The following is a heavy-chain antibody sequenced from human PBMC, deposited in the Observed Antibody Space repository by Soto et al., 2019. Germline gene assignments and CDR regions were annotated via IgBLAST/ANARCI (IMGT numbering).Heavy chain of an antibody. D-gene: IGHD6-13*01. CDR2: LSGSGGSI. CDR1: GFTFSSHA. V-gene: IGHV3-23*01. J-gene: IGHJ4*02. Sequence: PGGSLRLSCTASGFTFSSHAMTWVRQAPGKGLEWVSGLSGSGGSIYNADSVKGRFTISRDNSMNTLNLQMKTLRAEDTAVYYCAKVSSSWYAGFFDLWGQGTPVTVS. CDR3: AKVSSSWYAGFFDL.